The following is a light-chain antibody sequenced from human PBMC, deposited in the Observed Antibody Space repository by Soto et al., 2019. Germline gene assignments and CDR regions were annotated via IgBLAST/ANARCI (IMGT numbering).Light chain of an antibody. CDR1: QSVSAS. CDR3: QHRSNWPSLT. V-gene: IGKV3-11*01. J-gene: IGKJ4*01. Sequence: EIVLTQSPSTLSLSPGDRATLSFRASQSVSASLAWYQHQPGQPPRLLIYDASNRAAGVPPRFSGSGSGTHFTLTVSSLERGDFAVYYCQHRSNWPSLTFGGGTKLEIK. CDR2: DAS.